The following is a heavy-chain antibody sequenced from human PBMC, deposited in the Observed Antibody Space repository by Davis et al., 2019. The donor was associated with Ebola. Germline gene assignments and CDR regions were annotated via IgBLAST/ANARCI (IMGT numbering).Heavy chain of an antibody. CDR3: AREGLGSDRYFDY. CDR2: ISYDGSNK. CDR1: GFTFSRYG. D-gene: IGHD3-10*01. V-gene: IGHV3-30*03. J-gene: IGHJ4*02. Sequence: SLKISCAASGFTFSRYGMHWVRQAPGKGLEWVAVISYDGSNKYYADSVKGRFTISRDNSKNTLYLQMNSLRAEDTAVYYCAREGLGSDRYFDYWGQGTLVTVSS.